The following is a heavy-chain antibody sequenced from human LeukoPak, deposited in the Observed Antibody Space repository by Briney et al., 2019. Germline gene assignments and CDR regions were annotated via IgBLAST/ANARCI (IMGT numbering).Heavy chain of an antibody. CDR3: ARETYYDSWSGYYQDY. CDR1: GGSISSGSYY. J-gene: IGHJ4*02. V-gene: IGHV4-61*02. Sequence: PSQTLSLTCTVSGGSISSGSYYWSWIRQPAGKGLEWIGRIYTSGSTNYNPSLKSRVTISVDTSKNQFSLKLSSVTAADTAVYYCARETYYDSWSGYYQDYWGQGTLVTVSS. CDR2: IYTSGST. D-gene: IGHD3-3*01.